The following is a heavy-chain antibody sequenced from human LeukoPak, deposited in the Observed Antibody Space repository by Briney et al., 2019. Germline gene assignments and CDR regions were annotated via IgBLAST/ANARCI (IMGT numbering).Heavy chain of an antibody. Sequence: GGSLRLSCAASGFTFSSYGMHWFRQAPGKGLEWVAFIRYDGSNKYYADSVKGRFTISRDNSKNTLYLQMNSLRAEDTAVYYCAKYGSPHYYDSSSDAFDIWGQGTMVTVSS. V-gene: IGHV3-30*02. CDR3: AKYGSPHYYDSSSDAFDI. CDR1: GFTFSSYG. D-gene: IGHD3-22*01. CDR2: IRYDGSNK. J-gene: IGHJ3*02.